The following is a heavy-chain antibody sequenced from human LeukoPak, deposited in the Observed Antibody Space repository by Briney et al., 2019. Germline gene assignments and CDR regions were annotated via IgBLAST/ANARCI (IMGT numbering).Heavy chain of an antibody. D-gene: IGHD2-21*01. CDR2: IKPGRNIA. CDR3: ARIAISGTPGKDLDY. J-gene: IGHJ4*02. V-gene: IGHV1-46*01. CDR1: GYTFTSYH. Sequence: ASVKVSCKSSGYTFTSYHIHWVRQAPGQGLEWMGIIKPGRNIAVYAQKFQDRVTMTRDTSTSTVQMELSSLGSEDTAVYYCARIAISGTPGKDLDYWGQGTLVTVSS.